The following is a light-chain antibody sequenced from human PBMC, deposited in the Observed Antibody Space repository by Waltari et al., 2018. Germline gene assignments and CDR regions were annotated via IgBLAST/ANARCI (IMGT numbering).Light chain of an antibody. J-gene: IGLJ2*01. CDR2: SND. Sequence: QSVLTQAPSVSGTPGQRVTISCSGTNYHIGSGPVNWYQQVPGMSPKLLIYSNDQRPSGVPDRFSGSKSGTSASLAISGLQSEDEADYYCATWDGRVNGVLFGGGTKVTVL. V-gene: IGLV1-44*01. CDR3: ATWDGRVNGVL. CDR1: NYHIGSGP.